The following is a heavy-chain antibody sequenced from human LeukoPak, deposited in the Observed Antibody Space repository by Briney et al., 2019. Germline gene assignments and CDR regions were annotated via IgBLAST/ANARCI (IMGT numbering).Heavy chain of an antibody. V-gene: IGHV3-23*01. Sequence: GGSLKLSCAASGFTFSSYAMSWVRQAPGKGLEWVSAISGSGGSTYYADSVKGRFTISRDNSKNTLYLQMNSLRAEDTAVYYCAKGIVVVITAQFDYWGQGTLVTVSS. J-gene: IGHJ4*02. D-gene: IGHD3-22*01. CDR3: AKGIVVVITAQFDY. CDR2: ISGSGGST. CDR1: GFTFSSYA.